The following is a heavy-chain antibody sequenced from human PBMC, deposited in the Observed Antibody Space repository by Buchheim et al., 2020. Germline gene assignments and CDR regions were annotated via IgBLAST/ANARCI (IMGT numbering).Heavy chain of an antibody. J-gene: IGHJ4*02. D-gene: IGHD4-17*01. Sequence: HLHLQESGPGLVKPSETLSLICAVSGDSVSHNTDYFHWIRQSPGKGLEWIGSAYSAGRPPSAPSLESRVTISVDTSKHHFSLSLRSVTAADTAVYYCARRGLNYGDYLGYFDYWGQGTL. CDR1: GDSVSHNTDY. V-gene: IGHV4-39*02. CDR2: AYSAGRP. CDR3: ARRGLNYGDYLGYFDY.